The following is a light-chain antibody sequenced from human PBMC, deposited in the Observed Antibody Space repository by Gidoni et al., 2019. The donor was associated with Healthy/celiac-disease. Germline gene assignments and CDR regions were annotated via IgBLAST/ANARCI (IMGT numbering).Light chain of an antibody. Sequence: DIVMTQSPDSLAVSLGARATINCKSSQSVLYSSNNKSYLAWYQQKPGQPPRLLIYWASTRESGVPDRFSGSGSGTDFTLTISSLQAEDVAVYYCQQYYSTPWTCGQGTKVEIK. CDR2: WAS. CDR3: QQYYSTPWT. J-gene: IGKJ1*01. CDR1: QSVLYSSNNKSY. V-gene: IGKV4-1*01.